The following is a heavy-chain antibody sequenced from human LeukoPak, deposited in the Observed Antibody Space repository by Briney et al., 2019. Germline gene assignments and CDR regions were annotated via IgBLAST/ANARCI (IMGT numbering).Heavy chain of an antibody. CDR3: AREGGAGVRFLEWLREYYFDY. D-gene: IGHD3-3*01. Sequence: GGSLRLSCAASGFTFSSYWMSWVRQAPGKGLEWVANIKQDGSEKYYVDSVKGRFTIPRDNAQNSLYLQMNSLRAEDTAIYYCAREGGAGVRFLEWLREYYFDYWGQGTLVTVSS. J-gene: IGHJ4*02. V-gene: IGHV3-7*03. CDR2: IKQDGSEK. CDR1: GFTFSSYW.